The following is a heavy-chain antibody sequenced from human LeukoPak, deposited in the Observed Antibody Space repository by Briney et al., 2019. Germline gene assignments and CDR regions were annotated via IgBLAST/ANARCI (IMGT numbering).Heavy chain of an antibody. V-gene: IGHV1-69*04. D-gene: IGHD6-19*01. Sequence: SVKVSCKASGGTFSSYSISWVRQAPGQGLEWMGRIIPILGIANYAQKFQGRVTITADKSTSTAYMELSSLRSEDTAVYYCARDVAVAGSFDYWGQGTLVTVSS. CDR2: IIPILGIA. CDR1: GGTFSSYS. CDR3: ARDVAVAGSFDY. J-gene: IGHJ4*02.